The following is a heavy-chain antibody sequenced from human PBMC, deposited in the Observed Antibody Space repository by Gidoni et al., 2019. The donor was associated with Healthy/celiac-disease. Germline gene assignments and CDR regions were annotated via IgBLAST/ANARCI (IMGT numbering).Heavy chain of an antibody. Sequence: EVQLVESGRGLVQPGGSVRLACAASGLTFSSYWMHWFRQAPGKGLVCVSRINGDGSSTSYADSVKGRFTISRDNAKNTLYLQMNSLRAEDTAVYYCSRERVVIKGYWGQGTLVTVSS. D-gene: IGHD2-21*01. CDR1: GLTFSSYW. CDR3: SRERVVIKGY. J-gene: IGHJ4*02. V-gene: IGHV3-74*01. CDR2: INGDGSST.